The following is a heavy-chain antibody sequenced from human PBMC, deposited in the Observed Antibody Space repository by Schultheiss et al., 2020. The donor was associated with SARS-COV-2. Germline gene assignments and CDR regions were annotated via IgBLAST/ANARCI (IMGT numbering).Heavy chain of an antibody. CDR1: GDSIRSHY. CDR2: LFYSGNT. CDR3: ARLSNDYGGNSYVDY. Sequence: ETLSLTCTVSGDSIRSHYWTWIRQPPGRGLECIGYLFYSGNTKYNPSLKSRVTISVDTSKNQLFLKLSSVTAADTAVYYCARLSNDYGGNSYVDYWGQGSLVTVSS. D-gene: IGHD4-23*01. V-gene: IGHV4-59*08. J-gene: IGHJ4*02.